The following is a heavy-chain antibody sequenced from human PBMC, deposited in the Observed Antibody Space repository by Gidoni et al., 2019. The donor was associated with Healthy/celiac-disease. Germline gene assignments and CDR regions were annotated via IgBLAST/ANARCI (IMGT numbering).Heavy chain of an antibody. J-gene: IGHJ5*02. D-gene: IGHD2-15*01. CDR1: RFTFSSYG. CDR3: AKDPVVAADWGWFDP. V-gene: IGHV3-30*18. CDR2: ISDDGSNK. Sequence: QVQLVESGGGVVQPGRSLRLSCASARFTFSSYGRHWVRQAPGKGLEWVAVISDDGSNKYYADSVKGRFTISRDNSKNTLYLQMNSLRAEDTAVYYCAKDPVVAADWGWFDPWGQGTLVTVSS.